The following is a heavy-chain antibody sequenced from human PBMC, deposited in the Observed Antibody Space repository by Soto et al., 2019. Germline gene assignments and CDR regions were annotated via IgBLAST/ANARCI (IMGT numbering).Heavy chain of an antibody. CDR2: IGRKANNYAT. D-gene: IGHD6-19*01. Sequence: EVHLVQSGGGLVQPGGSLKLSCAASGFIFSGSAMHWVRQASGKGLEWVGRIGRKANNYATEYAASVEGRFTISRDESKATTFLLMNSLKSEDTAVYFCVSQRLVVGPLDHWGQGTLVTVSS. J-gene: IGHJ4*02. CDR3: VSQRLVVGPLDH. V-gene: IGHV3-73*02. CDR1: GFIFSGSA.